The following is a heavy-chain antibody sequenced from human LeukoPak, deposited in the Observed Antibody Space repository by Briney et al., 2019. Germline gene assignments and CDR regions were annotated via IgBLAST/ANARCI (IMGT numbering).Heavy chain of an antibody. J-gene: IGHJ3*02. D-gene: IGHD3-22*01. CDR3: ARENDYYDSSGYYPDAFDI. V-gene: IGHV1-18*01. CDR2: ISDYNGNT. Sequence: AAVKVSCKASVYTFTNYGISWVRQAPGQGVEWMGWISDYNGNTNYAQTLQGRVTMTTDTSTSTAYMELRSLRSDDTAVYYCARENDYYDSSGYYPDAFDIWGQGTMVTVSS. CDR1: VYTFTNYG.